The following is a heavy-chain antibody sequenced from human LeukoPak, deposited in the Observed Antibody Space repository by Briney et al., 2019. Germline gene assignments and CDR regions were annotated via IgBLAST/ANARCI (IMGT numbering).Heavy chain of an antibody. V-gene: IGHV4-59*08. Sequence: SETLPLTCTVSGVSLRTYYWSWIRHPPGKRLEWIGYVSYSGSTNYNPSLKSRLTISIDTSETQFSLKMTSVTAADTAVYYCASQGSDSGWFYFWGQGTLVTVSS. J-gene: IGHJ4*02. CDR3: ASQGSDSGWFYF. D-gene: IGHD6-19*01. CDR1: GVSLRTYY. CDR2: VSYSGST.